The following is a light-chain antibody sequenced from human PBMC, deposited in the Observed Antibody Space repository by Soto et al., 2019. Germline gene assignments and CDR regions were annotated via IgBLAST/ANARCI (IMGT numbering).Light chain of an antibody. CDR1: SSDVGGYNY. V-gene: IGLV2-14*01. CDR2: EVS. Sequence: SVLTHPASVSGSPGQSLTISCSGTSSDVGGYNYVSWYQQHPGKAPKLMIYEVSNRPSGVSNRFSGSKSGNTASLTISGLQAEEEADYYCSSYTSSSTLVFGTGTKVTVL. CDR3: SSYTSSSTLV. J-gene: IGLJ1*01.